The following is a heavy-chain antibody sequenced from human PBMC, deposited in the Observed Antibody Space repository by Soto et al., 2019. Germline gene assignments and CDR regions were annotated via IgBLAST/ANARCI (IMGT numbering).Heavy chain of an antibody. D-gene: IGHD2-8*02. Sequence: ASVKVSCKASGYTFTSYGISWVRQAPGQGLERMGWISAYNGNTNYAQKLQGRVTMTTDTSTSTAYMELRSMRSDDTAVYYCAREYWSGRFDPWGQGTLVTVSS. CDR2: ISAYNGNT. J-gene: IGHJ5*02. CDR3: AREYWSGRFDP. CDR1: GYTFTSYG. V-gene: IGHV1-18*01.